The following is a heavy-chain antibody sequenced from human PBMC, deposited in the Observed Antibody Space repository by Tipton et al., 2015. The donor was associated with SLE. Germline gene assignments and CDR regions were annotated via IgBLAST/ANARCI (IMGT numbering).Heavy chain of an antibody. V-gene: IGHV1-46*01. D-gene: IGHD3-22*01. CDR1: GYTFTSYY. J-gene: IGHJ4*02. CDR2: INPSGGST. CDR3: ARGSGVYYDSSGTAVGFDY. Sequence: QSGAEVKKPGASVKVSCKASGYTFTSYYMHWVRQAPGQGLEWMGIINPSGGSTSYAQKFQGRVTMTRDTSTSTAYMELRSLRSDDTAVYYCARGSGVYYDSSGTAVGFDYWGQGPLVAVSS.